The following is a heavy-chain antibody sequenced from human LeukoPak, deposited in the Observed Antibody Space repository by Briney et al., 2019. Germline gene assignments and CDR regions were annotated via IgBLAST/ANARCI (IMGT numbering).Heavy chain of an antibody. V-gene: IGHV2-5*01. CDR3: AHMRLLGYCSSTSCSPWDY. J-gene: IGHJ4*02. CDR1: GFSLSTSGVG. Sequence: SGPTLVKPTQTLTLTCTFSGFSLSTSGVGVGWIRQPPGKALEWLALIYWNYDKRQSPSMKIRLTITKDHSKNQVVIQMTNMDPVDTATYYCAHMRLLGYCSSTSCSPWDYWGQGTLVTVSS. D-gene: IGHD2-2*01. CDR2: IYWNYDK.